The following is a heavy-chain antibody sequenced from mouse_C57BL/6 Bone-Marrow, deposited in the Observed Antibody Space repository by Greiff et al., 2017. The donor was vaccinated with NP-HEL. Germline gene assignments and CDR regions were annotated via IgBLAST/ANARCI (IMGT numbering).Heavy chain of an antibody. J-gene: IGHJ4*01. Sequence: VQLQQPGAELVKPGASVKLSCKASGYTFTSYWMQWVKQRPGQGLEWIGEIDPSDSYTNYNQKLKGKATLTVDTASSTAYMQLSSLTSEDSAVYYCAREGKDAMDYWGQGTSVTVSS. CDR3: AREGKDAMDY. D-gene: IGHD1-3*01. V-gene: IGHV1-50*01. CDR1: GYTFTSYW. CDR2: IDPSDSYT.